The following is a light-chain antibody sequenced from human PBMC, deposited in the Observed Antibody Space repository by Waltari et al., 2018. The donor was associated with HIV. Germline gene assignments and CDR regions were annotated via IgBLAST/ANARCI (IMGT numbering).Light chain of an antibody. Sequence: QSVLPQPPSASGTPGQRVIISCSGNRSNIGSNTVNWYQHFSGAAPTLLIYGNNRRPSAVPDRFAGSKSGSAASLAISGLKSEDEADYHCATRDDALSGPVFGAGTKLTV. V-gene: IGLV1-44*01. CDR3: ATRDDALSGPV. J-gene: IGLJ3*02. CDR1: RSNIGSNT. CDR2: GNN.